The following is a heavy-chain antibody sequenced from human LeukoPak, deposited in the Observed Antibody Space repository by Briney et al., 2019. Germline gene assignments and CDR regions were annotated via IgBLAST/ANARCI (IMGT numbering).Heavy chain of an antibody. CDR2: IYYSGST. D-gene: IGHD3-9*01. V-gene: IGHV4-31*03. CDR3: ARDKGHDILTGILFGFDP. Sequence: SETLSLTCTVSGGSISSGGYYWSWIRQHPGKGLEWIGYIYYSGSTYYNPSLKSRVTISVDTSKNQFSLKLSSVTAADTAVYYCARDKGHDILTGILFGFDPWGQGTLVTVSS. J-gene: IGHJ5*02. CDR1: GGSISSGGYY.